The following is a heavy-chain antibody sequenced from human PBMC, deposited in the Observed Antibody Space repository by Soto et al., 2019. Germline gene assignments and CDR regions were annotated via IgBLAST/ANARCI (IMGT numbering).Heavy chain of an antibody. V-gene: IGHV4-30-4*01. CDR3: ARARITMVRGVITPDFDY. D-gene: IGHD3-10*01. Sequence: QVQLQESGPGLVKPSQTLSLTCTVSGGSISSGDYYWSWIRQPPGKGLEWIGYIYYSGSTYYNPSLKSRVTISVDMSKNQFSLKLSSVTAADTAVYYCARARITMVRGVITPDFDYWGQGTLVTVSS. J-gene: IGHJ4*02. CDR2: IYYSGST. CDR1: GGSISSGDYY.